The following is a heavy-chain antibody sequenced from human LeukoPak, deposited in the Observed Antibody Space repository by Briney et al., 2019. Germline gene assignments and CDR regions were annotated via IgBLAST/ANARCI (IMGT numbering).Heavy chain of an antibody. D-gene: IGHD3-22*01. CDR1: GGSISDTKYY. Sequence: WETLTLTCTVSGGSISDTKYYWGRIRHSPRPGLEWTGSVYNTGCAYYNPSLERRVTTSVDTSKNQFSLRLTSVTAADTAVYYCARDGAMIVEVLTRYNWFDPWGQGTLVTVSS. CDR3: ARDGAMIVEVLTRYNWFDP. V-gene: IGHV4-39*02. J-gene: IGHJ5*02. CDR2: VYNTGCA.